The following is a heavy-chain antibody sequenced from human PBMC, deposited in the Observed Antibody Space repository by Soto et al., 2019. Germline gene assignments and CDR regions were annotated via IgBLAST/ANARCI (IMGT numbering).Heavy chain of an antibody. D-gene: IGHD3-3*01. CDR2: INHSGST. V-gene: IGHV4-34*01. CDR1: GGSFSGYY. Sequence: SETLSLTCAVYGGSFSGYYWSWIRQPPGKGLEWIGEINHSGSTNYNPSLKSRVTISVDTSKNQFSLKLSSVTAADTAVYYCARGPHYYDFGSGYYRGYYGMDVWGQATTVTLS. CDR3: ARGPHYYDFGSGYYRGYYGMDV. J-gene: IGHJ6*02.